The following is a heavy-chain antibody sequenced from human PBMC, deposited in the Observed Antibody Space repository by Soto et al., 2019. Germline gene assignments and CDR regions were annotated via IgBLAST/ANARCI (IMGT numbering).Heavy chain of an antibody. V-gene: IGHV1-46*01. J-gene: IGHJ6*02. Sequence: GASVKVSCKTSGYTFTTYYVHWVRQAPGQGLEWMGIINPSGGNTGYAQKFQGRVTMTRNTSISTAYMELSSLRSEDTAVYYCASRYYDFWSGYYTGFYGMDVWGQGTTVTVS. D-gene: IGHD3-3*01. CDR3: ASRYYDFWSGYYTGFYGMDV. CDR2: INPSGGNT. CDR1: GYTFTTYY.